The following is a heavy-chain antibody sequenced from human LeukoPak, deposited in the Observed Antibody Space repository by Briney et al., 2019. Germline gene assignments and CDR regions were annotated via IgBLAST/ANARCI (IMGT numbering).Heavy chain of an antibody. V-gene: IGHV1-3*03. CDR2: INAGNGNT. CDR1: GYTFTSYA. J-gene: IGHJ5*02. D-gene: IGHD3-22*01. Sequence: ASVKVSCKASGYTFTSYAMHWVRQAPGQRLEWMGWINAGNGNTKYSQEFQGRVTMTRDTSTSTVYMELSSLRSEDTAVYYCATMIVGKSNWFDPWGQGTLVTVSS. CDR3: ATMIVGKSNWFDP.